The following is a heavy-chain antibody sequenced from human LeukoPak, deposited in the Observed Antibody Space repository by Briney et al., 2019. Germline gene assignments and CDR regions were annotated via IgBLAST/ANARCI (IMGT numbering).Heavy chain of an antibody. J-gene: IGHJ3*02. CDR3: AKDEDGSGSYFRALDI. Sequence: GGSLRLSCAASGFTFSSYEMNWVRQAPGKGLEWVSAISNGADSTYYADSVKGRFTISRDNSKNTLYLQMSGLTAEDTAVYYCAKDEDGSGSYFRALDIWGQGTMVTVSS. V-gene: IGHV3-23*01. CDR1: GFTFSSYE. D-gene: IGHD3-10*01. CDR2: ISNGADST.